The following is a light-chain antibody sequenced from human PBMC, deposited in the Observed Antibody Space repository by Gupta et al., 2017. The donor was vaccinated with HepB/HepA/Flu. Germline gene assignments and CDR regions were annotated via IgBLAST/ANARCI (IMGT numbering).Light chain of an antibody. V-gene: IGLV1-44*01. Sequence: QSMLTQPPSASGTPGQKVTISCSGSSPTIGSHSVNWYQQLPGTAPKLLIYINNQRPSGVPDRFSGSKSGTSASLAISGLQSEDEADYYCATWDDSLNGRWVFGGGTKLTVL. CDR1: SPTIGSHS. J-gene: IGLJ3*02. CDR2: INN. CDR3: ATWDDSLNGRWV.